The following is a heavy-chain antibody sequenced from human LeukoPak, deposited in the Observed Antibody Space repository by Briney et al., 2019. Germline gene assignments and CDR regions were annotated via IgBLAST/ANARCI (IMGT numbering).Heavy chain of an antibody. D-gene: IGHD6-13*01. CDR2: IIPILGIA. J-gene: IGHJ4*02. CDR1: GGTFSNYA. Sequence: ASVKVSCKASGGTFSNYAISWVRQAPGQGLEWMGRIIPILGIANYAQKFQGRVTITADKSTRTAYMELSSLRSEDTAVYYCARDRDIWQQLLDYWGQGTLVTVSS. CDR3: ARDRDIWQQLLDY. V-gene: IGHV1-69*04.